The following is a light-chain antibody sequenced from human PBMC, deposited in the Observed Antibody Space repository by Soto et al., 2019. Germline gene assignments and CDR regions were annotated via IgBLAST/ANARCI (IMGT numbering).Light chain of an antibody. CDR3: QKYNSAPPWT. CDR2: AAS. J-gene: IGKJ1*01. V-gene: IGKV1-27*01. CDR1: QGISNY. Sequence: DIQMTQSPSTLSGSVGDRVTITCRASQGISNYLAWYQQKPGKVPKVLIYAASTLQSGVPSRFSGSGSGTDFTLTISSLQPEDVATYYCQKYNSAPPWTFGQGTKVDIK.